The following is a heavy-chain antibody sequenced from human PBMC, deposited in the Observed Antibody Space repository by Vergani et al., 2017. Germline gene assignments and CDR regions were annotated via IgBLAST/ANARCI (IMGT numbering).Heavy chain of an antibody. V-gene: IGHV3-7*01. CDR1: GFTFGDYY. J-gene: IGHJ1*01. CDR3: ARISGGSAPYLHY. CDR2: IKRDGTET. D-gene: IGHD2-15*01. Sequence: EVHLEESGGGLVQPGGSLRLSCAASGFTFGDYYMAWIRLAPGKGLDWVASIKRDGTETFYVDSVKGRFTIYRDNAKTTLYLQMNSLGDEDRGVYYCARISGGSAPYLHYWGQGTLVTVAS.